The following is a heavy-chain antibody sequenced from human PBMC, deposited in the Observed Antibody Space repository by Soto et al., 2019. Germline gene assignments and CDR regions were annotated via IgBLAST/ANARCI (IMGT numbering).Heavy chain of an antibody. Sequence: GGSLRLSCAASGFTFSSYGMHWVRQAPGKGLEWVAVISYDGSNKCYADSVKGRFTISRDNSKNTLYLQMNSLRAEDTAVYYCAKESIAARLAYYYYGMDVWGQGTTVTVSS. CDR1: GFTFSSYG. D-gene: IGHD6-6*01. CDR3: AKESIAARLAYYYYGMDV. CDR2: ISYDGSNK. V-gene: IGHV3-30*18. J-gene: IGHJ6*02.